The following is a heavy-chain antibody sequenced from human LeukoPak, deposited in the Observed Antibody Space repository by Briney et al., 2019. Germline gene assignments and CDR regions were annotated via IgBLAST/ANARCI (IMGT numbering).Heavy chain of an antibody. D-gene: IGHD4-17*01. CDR1: GFTFSSYG. V-gene: IGHV3-30*02. CDR3: AKGRYGYNWFDP. Sequence: GGSLRLSCAASGFTFSSYGVHWVRQAPGKGLEWVAFIRYDGSNKYYADSVKGRFTISRDNSKNTLYLQMNSLRAEDTAVYYCAKGRYGYNWFDPWGQGTLVTVSS. CDR2: IRYDGSNK. J-gene: IGHJ5*02.